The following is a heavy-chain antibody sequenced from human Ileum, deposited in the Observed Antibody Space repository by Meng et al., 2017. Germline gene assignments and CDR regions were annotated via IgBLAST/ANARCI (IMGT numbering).Heavy chain of an antibody. V-gene: IGHV1-2*06. CDR2: INPNTGGT. D-gene: IGHD2-15*01. CDR1: GYTFTLYY. Sequence: ASVKVSCKASGYTFTLYYIHWVRQAPGQGLEWMGRINPNTGGTNYAQKFQGRIAMTRDTSITTAYMTLTSLRSDDTAVFYCARKDGRTYHHFDYWGQGILVTVSS. J-gene: IGHJ4*02. CDR3: ARKDGRTYHHFDY.